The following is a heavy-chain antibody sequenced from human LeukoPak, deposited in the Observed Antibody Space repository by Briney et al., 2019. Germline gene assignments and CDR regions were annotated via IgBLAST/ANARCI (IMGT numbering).Heavy chain of an antibody. V-gene: IGHV1-2*02. CDR2: INPNSGGT. CDR1: GYTFTGYY. D-gene: IGHD1-26*01. CDR3: ASLIVGALPYDAFDI. J-gene: IGHJ3*02. Sequence: ASVKVSCKASGYTFTGYYMHWVRQAPGQGLEWMGWINPNSGGTNYAQKFQGRVTMTRDTSISTAYMELSRLRSDDTAVYYCASLIVGALPYDAFDIWGQGTMVTVSS.